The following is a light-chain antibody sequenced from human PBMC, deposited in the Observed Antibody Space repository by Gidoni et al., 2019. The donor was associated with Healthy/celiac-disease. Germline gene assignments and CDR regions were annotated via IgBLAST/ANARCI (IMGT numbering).Light chain of an antibody. V-gene: IGKV1D-16*01. CDR1: QSIISW. J-gene: IGKJ4*01. Sequence: DLQIAQSPSSLSASVGDRVTITDRVSQSIISWLAWYQQKPEKAPKSLIYASSSVQSGVALRFSGSGTNSEFTLTISSLQPEDFATYYCQQYSSYPHTFGGGTKVEIK. CDR2: ASS. CDR3: QQYSSYPHT.